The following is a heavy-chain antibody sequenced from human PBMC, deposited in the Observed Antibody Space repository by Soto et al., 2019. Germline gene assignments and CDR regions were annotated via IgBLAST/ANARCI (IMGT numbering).Heavy chain of an antibody. J-gene: IGHJ5*02. CDR1: GYTFTGYY. D-gene: IGHD2-15*01. V-gene: IGHV1-2*04. Sequence: QVQLVQSGAEVKKPGASVKVSCKASGYTFTGYYMHWVRQAPGQGLEWMGWINPNSGGTNYAQKFQGWVTMTRDTSISTGYMELSRLRSDDTAVYYCARSYCSGGSCYSYFWFDPWGQGTLVTVSS. CDR2: INPNSGGT. CDR3: ARSYCSGGSCYSYFWFDP.